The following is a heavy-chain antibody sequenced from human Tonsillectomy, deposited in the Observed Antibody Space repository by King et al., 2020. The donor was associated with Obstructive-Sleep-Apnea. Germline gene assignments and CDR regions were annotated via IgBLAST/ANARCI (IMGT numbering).Heavy chain of an antibody. Sequence: VQLVESGGGLVQPGGSLRLSCAASGFTFSSYAMHWVRQAPGKGLECVSAISSNGGSTYYANSVKGRFTISRDNSKNTLYLQMGSLRAEDMAVYYCAGDRVGTVVGAKNCFDPWGQGTLITVSS. CDR3: AGDRVGTVVGAKNCFDP. CDR1: GFTFSSYA. D-gene: IGHD3-16*01. J-gene: IGHJ5*02. CDR2: ISSNGGST. V-gene: IGHV3-64*01.